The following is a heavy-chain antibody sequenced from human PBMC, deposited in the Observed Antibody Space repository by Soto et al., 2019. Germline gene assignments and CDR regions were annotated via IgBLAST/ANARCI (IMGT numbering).Heavy chain of an antibody. Sequence: GGSLRLSCAASGFTFSSYSMNWVRQAPGKGLEWVSSISSSSSYIYYADSVKSRFTISRDNAKNSLYLQMNSLRAEDTAVYYCARVGGQLVPGFDYWGQGTLVTVSS. V-gene: IGHV3-21*01. CDR3: ARVGGQLVPGFDY. J-gene: IGHJ4*02. CDR2: ISSSSSYI. CDR1: GFTFSSYS. D-gene: IGHD6-6*01.